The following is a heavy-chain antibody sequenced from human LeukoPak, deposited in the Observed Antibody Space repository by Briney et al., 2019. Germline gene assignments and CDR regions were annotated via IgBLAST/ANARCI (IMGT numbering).Heavy chain of an antibody. CDR3: ARDTGYRKFDF. J-gene: IGHJ4*02. CDR2: ISSGSTYI. Sequence: PGGSLRLSCAASGFTFNTFGMNWVRQAPGKGLEWISFISSGSTYIYYADSVKGRFTISRDNAENSLYLQMNSLTAEDTAVYYCARDTGYRKFDFWGRGTLVTVSS. V-gene: IGHV3-21*05. CDR1: GFTFNTFG. D-gene: IGHD1-14*01.